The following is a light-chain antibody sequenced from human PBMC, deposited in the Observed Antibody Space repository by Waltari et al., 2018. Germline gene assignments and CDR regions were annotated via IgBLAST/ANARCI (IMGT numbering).Light chain of an antibody. V-gene: IGKV3-20*01. CDR2: GAS. Sequence: EIVLPQSPGTLSLSPGERATLSCRASQSVSSSYSAWYQQKPGQAPRLLIYGASSRATGIPDRFSGSGSGTDFTLTISRLEPEDFAVYYCQQYGSSPIFGPGTKVEIK. CDR1: QSVSSSY. CDR3: QQYGSSPI. J-gene: IGKJ3*01.